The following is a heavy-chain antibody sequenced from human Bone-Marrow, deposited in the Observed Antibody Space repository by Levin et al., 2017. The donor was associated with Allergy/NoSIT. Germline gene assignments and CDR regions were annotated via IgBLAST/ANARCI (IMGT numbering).Heavy chain of an antibody. Sequence: MSSETLSLTCTVSGGSISSYYWSWIRQSPGKGLEWIGYIYHSGSTNYNPSLKSRVTISVDTSKNQFALRLSSVTAADTAVYYCARHGIAATGTDNYFDPWGQGTLVTVSS. D-gene: IGHD6-13*01. J-gene: IGHJ5*02. CDR2: IYHSGST. V-gene: IGHV4-59*08. CDR3: ARHGIAATGTDNYFDP. CDR1: GGSISSYY.